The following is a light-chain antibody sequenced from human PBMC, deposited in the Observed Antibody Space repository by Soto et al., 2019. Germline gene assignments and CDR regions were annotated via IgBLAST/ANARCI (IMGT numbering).Light chain of an antibody. CDR3: LQHNSYPLT. Sequence: DIQMTQSPSSQSASVGDRVTITCRASQDIRSDLGWYQQKPGKAPKRLIYAASSLQSGVPSRFSGSGSGTAFTLTLSSLQPEDFATYYCLQHNSYPLTFGGGTKVEI. CDR2: AAS. J-gene: IGKJ4*01. V-gene: IGKV1-17*01. CDR1: QDIRSD.